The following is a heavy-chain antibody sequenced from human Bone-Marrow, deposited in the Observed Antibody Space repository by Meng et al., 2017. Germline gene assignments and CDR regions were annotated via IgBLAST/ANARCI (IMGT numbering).Heavy chain of an antibody. CDR1: GYTFTSYA. Sequence: ASVKVSCKASGYTFTSYAMNWVRQAPGQGLEWMGWINTNTGNPTYAQGFTGRFVFSLDTSVSTAYLQISSLKAEDTAVYYCARSKEYSYGQGVGWFDPWGQGTLVTVSS. CDR2: INTNTGNP. D-gene: IGHD5-18*01. J-gene: IGHJ5*02. V-gene: IGHV7-4-1*02. CDR3: ARSKEYSYGQGVGWFDP.